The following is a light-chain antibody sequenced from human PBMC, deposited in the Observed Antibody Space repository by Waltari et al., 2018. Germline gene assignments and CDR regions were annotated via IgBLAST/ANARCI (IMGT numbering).Light chain of an antibody. CDR3: AAWDDSLNGVV. J-gene: IGLJ2*01. CDR2: SNN. V-gene: IGLV1-44*01. Sequence: QSVLTQPPSASGTPGQRVTISCSGSSSNIGSNTVNWYQQLPGTAPKLRTYSNNERPSGVPDRFSGSQSGTSVSLAISGLQSEDEADYYCAAWDDSLNGVVFGGGTKLTVL. CDR1: SSNIGSNT.